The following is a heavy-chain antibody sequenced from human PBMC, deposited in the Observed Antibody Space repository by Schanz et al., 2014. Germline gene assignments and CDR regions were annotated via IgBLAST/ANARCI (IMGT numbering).Heavy chain of an antibody. CDR3: VRDSYVAFDY. V-gene: IGHV3-21*01. J-gene: IGHJ4*02. D-gene: IGHD3-16*01. CDR1: GFSFTTYA. CDR2: ISSRSSHI. Sequence: EVQLLESGGGLVQPGGSLRLSCASSGFSFTTYAMSWVRQAPGKGLEWVSSISSRSSHIYYADSVKGRFTVSRDNAKNSVFLQMNSLRAEDTAVDYCVRDSYVAFDYWGQGTLVTVSS.